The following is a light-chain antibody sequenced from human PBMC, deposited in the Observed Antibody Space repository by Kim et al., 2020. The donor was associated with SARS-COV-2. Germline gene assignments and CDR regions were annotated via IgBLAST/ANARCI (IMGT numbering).Light chain of an antibody. CDR1: QSISTW. Sequence: DIQMTQSPSTLSASVGDRVTITCRASQSISTWLGWYQQKPGKAPKLLIYKASTLEGGVPSRFSGSGSGTEFTLTISSLQTDDFATYYCQQFNSYSYSFGQGTKLEI. J-gene: IGKJ2*03. CDR3: QQFNSYSYS. CDR2: KAS. V-gene: IGKV1-5*03.